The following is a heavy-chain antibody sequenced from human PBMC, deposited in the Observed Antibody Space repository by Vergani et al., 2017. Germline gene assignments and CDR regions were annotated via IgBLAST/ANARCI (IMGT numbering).Heavy chain of an antibody. V-gene: IGHV1-2*02. CDR3: AKDKSGVTVVDDAFDI. D-gene: IGHD2-15*01. CDR1: GYTFTGYY. Sequence: QVQLVQSGAEVKKPGASVKVSCKASGYTFTGYYMHWVRQAPGQGLEWMGWINPNSGGTNYAQKFQGRVTMTRDTSISTAYMELSRLRSDDTAVYYCAKDKSGVTVVDDAFDIWGQGTMVTVSS. CDR2: INPNSGGT. J-gene: IGHJ3*02.